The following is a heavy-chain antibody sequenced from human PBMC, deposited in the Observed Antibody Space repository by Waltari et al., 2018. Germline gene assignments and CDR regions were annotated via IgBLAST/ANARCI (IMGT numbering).Heavy chain of an antibody. Sequence: QLQLQESGPGLVKPSETLSLTCTVSGGSISSSSYYWGWIRQPPGKGLEWIGGICYSGSTYYNPSLTSRVTISLDTSKNQFSLKLSSVTAADTAVYYCASRIAAAAGAFDIWGQGTMVTVSS. CDR3: ASRIAAAAGAFDI. CDR2: ICYSGST. J-gene: IGHJ3*02. V-gene: IGHV4-39*07. CDR1: GGSISSSSYY. D-gene: IGHD6-13*01.